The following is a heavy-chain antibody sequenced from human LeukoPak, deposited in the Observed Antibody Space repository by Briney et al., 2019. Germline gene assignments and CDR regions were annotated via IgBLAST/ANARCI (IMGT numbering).Heavy chain of an antibody. CDR2: IGGIDSI. D-gene: IGHD3-9*01. V-gene: IGHV3-23*01. CDR1: GFTFSSYA. J-gene: IGHJ4*02. CDR3: AKDPTSVGGHLDWLLDY. Sequence: GGSLRLSCAASGFTFSSYAMSWVRQAAGKGPEWVSTIGGIDSIYYADSVEGRFTISRDNSKSTLYLQMNSLGAEDSAIYYCAKDPTSVGGHLDWLLDYWGQGTLVTVSS.